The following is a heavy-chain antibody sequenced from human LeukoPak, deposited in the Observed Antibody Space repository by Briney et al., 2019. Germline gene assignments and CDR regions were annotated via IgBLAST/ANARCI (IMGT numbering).Heavy chain of an antibody. CDR3: ARDRLYYYGMDV. Sequence: PSETLSLTCTVSGGSISSSSYYWGWIRQPPGKGLEWIGRIYTSGSTNYNPSLKSRVTMSVDTSKNQFSLKLSSVTAADTAVYYCARDRLYYYGMDVWGQGTTVTVSS. V-gene: IGHV4-39*07. CDR2: IYTSGST. J-gene: IGHJ6*02. CDR1: GGSISSSSYY.